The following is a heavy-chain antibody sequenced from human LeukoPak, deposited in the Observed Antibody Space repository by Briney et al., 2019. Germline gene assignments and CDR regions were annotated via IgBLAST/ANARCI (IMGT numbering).Heavy chain of an antibody. Sequence: GGSLRLSCAASGFTFSSYGMHWVRQAPGKGLEWVAFIRYDGGNKYYADSVKGRFTISRDNSKNTLYLQMNSLRAEDTAVYYCASQVGSAIDYWGQGTLVTVSS. V-gene: IGHV3-30*02. CDR1: GFTFSSYG. D-gene: IGHD3-10*01. CDR3: ASQVGSAIDY. CDR2: IRYDGGNK. J-gene: IGHJ4*02.